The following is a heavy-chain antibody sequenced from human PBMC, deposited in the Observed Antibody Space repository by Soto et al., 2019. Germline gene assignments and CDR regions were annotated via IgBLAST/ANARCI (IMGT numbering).Heavy chain of an antibody. Sequence: ASVKVSCKASGYTFTGYYMHWVRQAPGQGLEWMGWINPNSGGTNYAQKFQGRVTMTRDTSISTAYMELSRLRSDDTAVYCCATLAAAGPPVGYWGQGTLVTVSS. J-gene: IGHJ4*02. D-gene: IGHD6-13*01. CDR2: INPNSGGT. CDR3: ATLAAAGPPVGY. CDR1: GYTFTGYY. V-gene: IGHV1-2*02.